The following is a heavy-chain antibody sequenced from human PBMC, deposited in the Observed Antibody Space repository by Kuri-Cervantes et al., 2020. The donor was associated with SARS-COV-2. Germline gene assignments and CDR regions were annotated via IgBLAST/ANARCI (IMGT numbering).Heavy chain of an antibody. CDR1: GGSISSSSYY. CDR2: IYHSGST. CDR3: ARDSLDCSSTSCYYYYMDV. D-gene: IGHD2-2*01. V-gene: IGHV4-39*07. J-gene: IGHJ6*03. Sequence: SETLSLTCTVSGGSISSSSYYWGWIRQPPGKGLEWIGSIYHSGSTYYNPSLKSRVTISVDTSKNQFSLKLSSVTAADTAVYYCARDSLDCSSTSCYYYYMDVWGKGTTVTVSS.